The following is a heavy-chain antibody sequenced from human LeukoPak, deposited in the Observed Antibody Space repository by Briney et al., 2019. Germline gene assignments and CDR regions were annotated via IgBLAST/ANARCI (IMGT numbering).Heavy chain of an antibody. Sequence: PSETLSLTCTVYGGSFSDYYWSWIRQPPGKGLEWIGYIYYSGSTNYNPSLKSRVTISVDTSKNQFSLKLSSVTAADTAVYYCARDWGGYYDILTGYYYYGMDVWGQGTTVTVFS. CDR2: IYYSGST. J-gene: IGHJ6*02. CDR1: GGSFSDYY. D-gene: IGHD3-9*01. V-gene: IGHV4-59*01. CDR3: ARDWGGYYDILTGYYYYGMDV.